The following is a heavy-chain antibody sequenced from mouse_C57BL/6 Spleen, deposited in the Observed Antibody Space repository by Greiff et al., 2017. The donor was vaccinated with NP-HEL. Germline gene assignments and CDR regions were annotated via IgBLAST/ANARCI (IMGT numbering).Heavy chain of an antibody. J-gene: IGHJ4*01. V-gene: IGHV1-22*01. Sequence: EVQLQQSGPELVKPGASVKLSCKASGYTFTDYNMHWVKQSHGKSLEWIGYINPNNGGTSYNQKFKGKATLTVNKSSSTAYMELRSLTSEDSAVYYYARGAITTVVDYYAMDYWGQGTSVTVSS. CDR3: ARGAITTVVDYYAMDY. CDR1: GYTFTDYN. CDR2: INPNNGGT. D-gene: IGHD1-1*01.